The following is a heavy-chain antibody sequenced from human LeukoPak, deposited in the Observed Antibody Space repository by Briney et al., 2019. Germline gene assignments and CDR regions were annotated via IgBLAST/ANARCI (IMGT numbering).Heavy chain of an antibody. D-gene: IGHD3-10*01. CDR1: GFTFSSYG. CDR3: AKLSRDDYFDY. J-gene: IGHJ4*02. CDR2: ISGSGVST. Sequence: GGTLRLSCAASGFTFSSYGLSWVCQAPGEGLEWVSAISGSGVSTYYADSVKGRFTISRDNSKNTLYLQMNSLRAEDTATYYCAKLSRDDYFDYWGQGTLVTVSS. V-gene: IGHV3-23*01.